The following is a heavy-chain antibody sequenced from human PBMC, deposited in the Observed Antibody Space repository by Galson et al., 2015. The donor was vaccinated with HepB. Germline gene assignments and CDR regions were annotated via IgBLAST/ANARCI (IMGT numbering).Heavy chain of an antibody. CDR3: AKNQAPKPHLRGAFDI. J-gene: IGHJ3*02. CDR2: ISYDGSNK. D-gene: IGHD1-14*01. V-gene: IGHV3-30*18. Sequence: SLRLSCAASGFTFSSYGMHWVRQAPGKGLEWVAVISYDGSNKYYADSVKGRFTISRDNSKNTLYLQMNSLRAEDTAVYYCAKNQAPKPHLRGAFDIWGQGTMVTVSS. CDR1: GFTFSSYG.